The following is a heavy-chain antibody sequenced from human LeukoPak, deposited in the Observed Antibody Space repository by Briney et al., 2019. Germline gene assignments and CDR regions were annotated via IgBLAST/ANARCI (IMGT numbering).Heavy chain of an antibody. CDR3: ARVIRRGPISIEGGGADSRYYYYMDV. D-gene: IGHD6-13*01. CDR1: GGSFSHYY. Sequence: SETLSLTCAVYGGSFSHYYWSWIRQPPGKGLEWIGEISHSGSTNYSTSLKSRVSILVDTSKNQFSLKLKSVNAADTAVYYCARVIRRGPISIEGGGADSRYYYYMDVWGKGIAVTISS. J-gene: IGHJ6*03. V-gene: IGHV4-34*01. CDR2: ISHSGST.